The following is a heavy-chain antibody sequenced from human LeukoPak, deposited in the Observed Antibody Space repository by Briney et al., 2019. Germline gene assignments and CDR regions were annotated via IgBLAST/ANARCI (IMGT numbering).Heavy chain of an antibody. Sequence: SETLSLTCTVSRGSISRYYWSWLRQPPGKGLEWIAYIYYSGTTNYNPSLKSRVTISVDTSKNQFSLKLSSVTAADTAVYYCARGTYCGSDCYSFEYWGQGTLVTVSS. J-gene: IGHJ4*02. CDR2: IYYSGTT. V-gene: IGHV4-59*08. CDR1: RGSISRYY. CDR3: ARGTYCGSDCYSFEY. D-gene: IGHD2-21*01.